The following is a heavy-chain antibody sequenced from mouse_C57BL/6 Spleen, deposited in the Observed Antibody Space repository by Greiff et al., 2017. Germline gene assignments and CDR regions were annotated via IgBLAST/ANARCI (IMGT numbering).Heavy chain of an antibody. J-gene: IGHJ3*01. Sequence: QVQLQQPGAELVRPGTSVKLSCKASVYTFTSYWMHWVKQRPGQGLEWIGVIDPSDSYTNYNQKFKGKATLTVDTSSSTAYMQLSSLTSEDSAVYYCARRGTYGNYEAYWGQGTLVTVSA. CDR1: VYTFTSYW. D-gene: IGHD2-1*01. CDR3: ARRGTYGNYEAY. CDR2: IDPSDSYT. V-gene: IGHV1-59*01.